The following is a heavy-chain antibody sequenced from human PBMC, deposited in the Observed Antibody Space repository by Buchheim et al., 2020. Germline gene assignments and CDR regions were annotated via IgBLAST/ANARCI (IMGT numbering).Heavy chain of an antibody. CDR2: ISASGAGT. J-gene: IGHJ4*02. Sequence: EVQLLESGGGLVQPGGSPRLSCAASGFTFTTSPMSWVRQPPGKGLEWVSAISASGAGTSYADSVNGRFTMSRDNSKNPLYLQINSLRVEETDVYYGAKDLSGVGATTLETDYWGQGTL. D-gene: IGHD1-26*01. CDR1: GFTFTTSP. V-gene: IGHV3-23*01. CDR3: AKDLSGVGATTLETDY.